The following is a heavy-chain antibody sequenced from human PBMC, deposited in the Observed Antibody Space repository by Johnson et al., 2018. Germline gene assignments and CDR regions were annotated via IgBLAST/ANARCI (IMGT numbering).Heavy chain of an antibody. Sequence: QVQLVESGGGVVQPGRSLRLSCAASGFTFSSYGMHWVRQAPGKGLEWVAVISYDGSNKYYADSVKGRFTISRDNSKNTLYLQMNSLRAEDTAVYYCAKDYYGSGSYYNLHMDVWVKGTTVTVSS. V-gene: IGHV3-30*18. J-gene: IGHJ6*03. D-gene: IGHD3-10*01. CDR1: GFTFSSYG. CDR3: AKDYYGSGSYYNLHMDV. CDR2: ISYDGSNK.